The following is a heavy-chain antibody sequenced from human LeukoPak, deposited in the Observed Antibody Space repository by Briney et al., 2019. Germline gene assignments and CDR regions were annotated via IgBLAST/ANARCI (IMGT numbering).Heavy chain of an antibody. J-gene: IGHJ3*02. Sequence: GGSLRLSCAASGFSIINYGFHWVRQAPGKGLEWVAVISYDGNNQYYADSVKGRFTISRDTSKNTLHLQMNSLRAEDTAVYYCAKPNSAYYYIDACDIWGQGTMVTVSS. CDR2: ISYDGNNQ. CDR3: AKPNSAYYYIDACDI. D-gene: IGHD3-22*01. V-gene: IGHV3-30*18. CDR1: GFSIINYG.